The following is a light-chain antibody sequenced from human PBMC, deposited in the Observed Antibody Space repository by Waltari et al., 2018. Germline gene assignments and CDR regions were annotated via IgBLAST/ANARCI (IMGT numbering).Light chain of an antibody. Sequence: QSALTQPASVSGSPGQSITISCTGTSSSVGVYNSVSWYQQHPGKAPKLMIYDVSKRPSGVSNRFSGSKSGNTASLTISGLQAEDEADYYCSSYTSSSTWVFGGGTKLTVL. CDR3: SSYTSSSTWV. J-gene: IGLJ2*01. V-gene: IGLV2-14*01. CDR1: SSSVGVYNS. CDR2: DVS.